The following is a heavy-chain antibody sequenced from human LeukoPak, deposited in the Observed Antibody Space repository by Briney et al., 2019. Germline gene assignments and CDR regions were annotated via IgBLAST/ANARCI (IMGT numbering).Heavy chain of an antibody. J-gene: IGHJ4*02. CDR3: ARKYDFWSGYYTGFDY. CDR2: ISSSGSTI. Sequence: GGSLRLSCAASGFTFNDYYMSWIRQARGKGLEGVSYISSSGSTIYYADSVKGRFTISRDNAKNALYLQMNSLRAEDTAVYYCARKYDFWSGYYTGFDYWGQGTLVTVSS. V-gene: IGHV3-11*01. CDR1: GFTFNDYY. D-gene: IGHD3-3*01.